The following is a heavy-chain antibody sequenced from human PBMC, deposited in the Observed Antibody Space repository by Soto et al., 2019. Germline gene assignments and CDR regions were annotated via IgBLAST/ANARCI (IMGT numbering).Heavy chain of an antibody. CDR2: IIPMFGTA. Sequence: QVQLVQSGAEVKKPESSVTVSCKAPGGTFSTYAISWVRQAPGQGLEWMGGIIPMFGTANYAQSVQDRATXGXXESTNTVYMERSSLRSEDTAVYFCASGIQLWLRRINNGYSGWGQGTLVTVSS. V-gene: IGHV1-69*05. CDR3: ASGIQLWLRRINNGYSG. D-gene: IGHD5-18*01. CDR1: GGTFSTYA. J-gene: IGHJ4*02.